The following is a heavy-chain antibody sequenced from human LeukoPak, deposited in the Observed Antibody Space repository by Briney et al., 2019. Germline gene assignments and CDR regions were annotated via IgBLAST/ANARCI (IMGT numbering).Heavy chain of an antibody. D-gene: IGHD5-18*01. CDR3: ARARSGYSYGLGED. V-gene: IGHV3-23*01. J-gene: IGHJ4*02. CDR2: ISGSGGST. Sequence: GGSLRLSCAASGFTFSSYAMSWVRQAPGKGLEWVSAISGSGGSTYYADSVKGRFTISRDNSKNTLYLQMNSLRAEDTAVYYCARARSGYSYGLGEDWGQGTLVTVSS. CDR1: GFTFSSYA.